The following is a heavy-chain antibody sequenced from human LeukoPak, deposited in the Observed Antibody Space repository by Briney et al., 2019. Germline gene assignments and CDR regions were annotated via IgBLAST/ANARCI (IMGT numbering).Heavy chain of an antibody. CDR2: IIPIFGIA. J-gene: IGHJ4*02. CDR1: GYTFTSYA. CDR3: ARDDQTIAAAGALDY. D-gene: IGHD6-13*01. V-gene: IGHV1-69*13. Sequence: SVKVSCKASGYTFTSYAMNWVRQAPGQGLEWMGGIIPIFGIANYAQKFQGRVTITADESTSTAYMELSSLRSEDTAVYYCARDDQTIAAAGALDYWGQGTLVTVSS.